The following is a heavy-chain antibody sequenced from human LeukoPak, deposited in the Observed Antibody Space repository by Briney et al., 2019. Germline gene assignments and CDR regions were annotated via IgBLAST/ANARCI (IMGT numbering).Heavy chain of an antibody. V-gene: IGHV4-61*01. CDR1: GGSISSSSYY. J-gene: IGHJ3*02. CDR2: IYYSGST. CDR3: ARTSGPDENTGDAFDI. D-gene: IGHD2-8*02. Sequence: DPSETLSLTCTVSGGSISSSSYYWSWIRQPPGKGLEWIGCIYYSGSTNYNPSLKSRVTISVDTSKNQFSLKLSSVTAADTAVYYCARTSGPDENTGDAFDIWGQGTMVTVSS.